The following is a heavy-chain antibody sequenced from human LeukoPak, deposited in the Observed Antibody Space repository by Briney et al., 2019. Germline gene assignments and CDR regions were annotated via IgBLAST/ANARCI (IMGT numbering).Heavy chain of an antibody. V-gene: IGHV1-24*01. CDR3: ATSLRTYCSSTSCTLGAFDI. D-gene: IGHD2-2*01. CDR2: FDPEDGET. Sequence: ASVKVSCKVSGYTLTELSMHWVRQAPGRGLEWMRGFDPEDGETIYAQKFQGRVTMTEDTSTDTAYMELSSLRSEDTAVYYCATSLRTYCSSTSCTLGAFDIWGQGTMVTVSS. CDR1: GYTLTELS. J-gene: IGHJ3*02.